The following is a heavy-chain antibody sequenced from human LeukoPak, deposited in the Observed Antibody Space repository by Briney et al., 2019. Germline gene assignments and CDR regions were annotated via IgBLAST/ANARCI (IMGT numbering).Heavy chain of an antibody. Sequence: ASVKVSCKASGGTFSSYAISWVRQAPGQGLEWMGRIIPILGIANYAQKFQGRVTITADKSTSTAYMELSSLRSEDTAVYYCARGMWQLVPGDYWGQGTLVTVSS. CDR3: ARGMWQLVPGDY. D-gene: IGHD6-13*01. V-gene: IGHV1-69*04. J-gene: IGHJ4*02. CDR1: GGTFSSYA. CDR2: IIPILGIA.